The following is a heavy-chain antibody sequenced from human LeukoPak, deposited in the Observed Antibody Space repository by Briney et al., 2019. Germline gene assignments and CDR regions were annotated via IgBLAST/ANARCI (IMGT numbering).Heavy chain of an antibody. V-gene: IGHV4-31*03. J-gene: IGHJ6*02. D-gene: IGHD2-2*01. CDR3: ARDSSTLNGMDV. CDR1: GGSISSGGYY. CDR2: IYYSGST. Sequence: SQTLSLTCTVSGGSISSGGYYWSWIRQHPGKGLEWIGYIYYSGSTYYNPSLKSRVTISVDTSKNQFSLKLSSVTAADTAVYYCARDSSTLNGMDVWGQGTTATVSS.